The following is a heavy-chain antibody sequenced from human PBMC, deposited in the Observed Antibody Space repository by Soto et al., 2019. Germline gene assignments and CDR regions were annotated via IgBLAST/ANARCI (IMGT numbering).Heavy chain of an antibody. J-gene: IGHJ3*02. CDR1: GGSISSGGYS. D-gene: IGHD4-17*01. CDR2: IYHSGST. V-gene: IGHV4-30-2*01. CDR3: ASTMTYDEGDDAFDI. Sequence: QLQLQESGSGLVKPSQTLSLTCAVSGGSISSGGYSWSWIRQPPGKGLEWIGYIYHSGSTYYNPSLKSRVTISVDRSKNQFSLKLSSVTAADTAVYYCASTMTYDEGDDAFDIWGQGPMVTVSS.